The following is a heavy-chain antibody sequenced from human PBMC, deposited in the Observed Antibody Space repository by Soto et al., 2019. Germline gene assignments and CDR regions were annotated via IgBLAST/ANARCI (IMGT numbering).Heavy chain of an antibody. CDR3: ARDLGGAPYVDL. D-gene: IGHD3-16*01. V-gene: IGHV3-72*01. CDR1: GFIFIDQK. Sequence: EMQLVESGGRLVQPGGPLRLPLEASGFIFIDQKRDWSGQAPGKGLEGVGRIRKKVNSYTTEYAASVKGRFSISRDDSKSSLYLQMNSLKTEDTAVYYCARDLGGAPYVDLWGRGTLVTVSS. CDR2: IRKKVNSYTT. J-gene: IGHJ2*01.